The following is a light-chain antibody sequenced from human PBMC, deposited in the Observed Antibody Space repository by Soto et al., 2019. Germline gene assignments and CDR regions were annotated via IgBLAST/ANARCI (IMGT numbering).Light chain of an antibody. CDR3: QQYNNWPPT. CDR1: QSVSSN. V-gene: IGKV3-15*01. Sequence: EIVMTQSLATLSVSPGERATLSCRASQSVSSNLAWYQQKPGQAPRLLIYGASTRATGIPARFSGSGSGTKFTLTISSLQSGDFAVYYCQQYNNWPPTFGQGTNVDIK. J-gene: IGKJ1*01. CDR2: GAS.